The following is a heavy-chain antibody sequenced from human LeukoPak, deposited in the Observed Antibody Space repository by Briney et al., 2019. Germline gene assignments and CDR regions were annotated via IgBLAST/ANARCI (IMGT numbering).Heavy chain of an antibody. CDR2: ISGSGGST. V-gene: IGHV3-23*01. D-gene: IGHD2-2*01. Sequence: GGSLRLSCAASGFTFSSYAMSWVRQAPGKGLEWVSAISGSGGSTYYADSVKGRFTISRGNSKNTLYLQMNSLRAEDTAVYYCAKALDLGYCSSTSCFPLDYWGQGTLVTVSS. CDR3: AKALDLGYCSSTSCFPLDY. J-gene: IGHJ4*02. CDR1: GFTFSSYA.